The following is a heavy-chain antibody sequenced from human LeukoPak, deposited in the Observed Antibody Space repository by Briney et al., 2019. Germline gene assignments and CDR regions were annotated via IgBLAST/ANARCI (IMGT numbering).Heavy chain of an antibody. CDR2: ISSSSSGI. CDR3: ARIHITDDAFDI. V-gene: IGHV3-48*04. D-gene: IGHD1-14*01. Sequence: GGSLRLSCAASGFTFSNFNMNWVRQAPGKGLEWIADISSSSSGIYYADSVKGRFTIARDNAENSLYLQMDSLRAEDTAVYYCARIHITDDAFDIWGQGTRVTVSS. CDR1: GFTFSNFN. J-gene: IGHJ3*02.